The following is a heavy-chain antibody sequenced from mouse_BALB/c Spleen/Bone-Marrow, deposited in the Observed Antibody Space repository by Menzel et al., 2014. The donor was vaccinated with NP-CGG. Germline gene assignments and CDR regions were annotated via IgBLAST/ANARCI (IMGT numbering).Heavy chain of an antibody. CDR2: ILPGSGSI. Sequence: QVQLKQSGAELMKPGASVKISCKATGYTFGSYWIEWVKQRPGHGLEWIGEILPGSGSIKYNEKFKGKATFTADTSSNTAYMQLSSLTSEDSAVYYCASRYDTMDYWGQGTSVTVSS. V-gene: IGHV1-9*01. J-gene: IGHJ4*01. CDR3: ASRYDTMDY. CDR1: GYTFGSYW.